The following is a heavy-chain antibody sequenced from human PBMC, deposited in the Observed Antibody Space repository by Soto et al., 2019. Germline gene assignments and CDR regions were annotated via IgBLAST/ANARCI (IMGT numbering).Heavy chain of an antibody. CDR3: ARDRSDDRSGYSAMYNWFDP. CDR2: ISYDGSNK. Sequence: GGSLRLSCAASGFTFSSYAMHWVRQAPGKGLEWVAVISYDGSNKYYADSVKGRFTISRYNSKNTLYLQMNSRRAEDTAVYYCARDRSDDRSGYSAMYNWFDPWGQGTLVTVSS. J-gene: IGHJ5*02. CDR1: GFTFSSYA. D-gene: IGHD3-22*01. V-gene: IGHV3-30-3*01.